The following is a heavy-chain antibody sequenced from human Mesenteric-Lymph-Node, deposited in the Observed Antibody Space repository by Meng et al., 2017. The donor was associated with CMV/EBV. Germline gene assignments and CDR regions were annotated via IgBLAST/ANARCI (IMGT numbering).Heavy chain of an antibody. Sequence: ASVKVSCKASGYNFITYGVSWVRQAPGQGLEWMGWISGYNGDTKHSQKFQGRLSMSTEKSTTTVYMELGSLTFDDTAVYYCARFAVFGADANPPYFYGMDVWGQGTTVTVSS. CDR3: ARFAVFGADANPPYFYGMDV. CDR2: ISGYNGDT. D-gene: IGHD3-3*01. V-gene: IGHV1-18*01. CDR1: GYNFITYG. J-gene: IGHJ6*02.